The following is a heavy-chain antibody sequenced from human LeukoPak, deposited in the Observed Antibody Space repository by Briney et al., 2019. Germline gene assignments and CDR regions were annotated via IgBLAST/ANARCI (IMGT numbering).Heavy chain of an antibody. V-gene: IGHV3-23*02. J-gene: IGHJ4*02. CDR1: GFTFNRFS. Sequence: GVSLRLPCAAAGFTFNRFSMTWDRQAPGNGREWVSAIGGGSDPTHSEDSVRGRFTVSRDNSRNTLNLQMNSLRAEGTVVYFFFRRRTAYEILDYWGQGTLVTVSS. CDR2: IGGGSDPT. D-gene: IGHD2-21*01. CDR3: FRRRTAYEILDY.